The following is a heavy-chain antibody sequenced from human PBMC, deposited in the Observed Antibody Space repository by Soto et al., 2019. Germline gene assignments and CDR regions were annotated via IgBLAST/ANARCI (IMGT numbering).Heavy chain of an antibody. J-gene: IGHJ4*02. D-gene: IGHD6-13*01. CDR2: IIPSCGRT. V-gene: IGHV1-46*03. CDR3: ARGRDQLVHSYFDY. CDR1: GGTFSSYA. Sequence: ASVEVSCKASGGTFSSYAISWVRQAPGQGLEWMGRIIPSCGRTSYAQKFQGRVTMTRDTSTSTVYMELSSLRSEDTAVYYCARGRDQLVHSYFDYWGQGTLVTVSS.